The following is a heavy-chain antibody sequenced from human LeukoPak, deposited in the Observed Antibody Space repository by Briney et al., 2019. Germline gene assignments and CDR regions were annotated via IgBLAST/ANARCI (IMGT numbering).Heavy chain of an antibody. CDR2: INHSGSA. CDR3: ARAHYYGSGSYYNRLSMDFDY. Sequence: SETLSLTRAVYGGSFCGYYWGWIRGPPGKGLEWIGEINHSGSATSNPSLKSRVTISVDTSKNQCSLKLSSVTAADTAVYYCARAHYYGSGSYYNRLSMDFDYWGQGTLVTVSS. D-gene: IGHD3-10*01. CDR1: GGSFCGYY. J-gene: IGHJ4*02. V-gene: IGHV4-34*01.